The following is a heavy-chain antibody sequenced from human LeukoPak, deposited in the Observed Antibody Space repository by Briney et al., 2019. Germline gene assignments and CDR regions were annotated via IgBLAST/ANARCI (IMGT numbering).Heavy chain of an antibody. CDR1: GGSFSGYY. CDR3: VRGPYGASISNWFDP. Sequence: SETLSLTCAVFGGSFSGYYWNWIRQPPGKGLEWIGQINPSRNTNYNPSLNSRLSISVDTPNNQFSLNLRSVTAADTAVYYCVRGPYGASISNWFDPWGQGLLVTVSS. J-gene: IGHJ5*02. CDR2: INPSRNT. V-gene: IGHV4-34*01. D-gene: IGHD4/OR15-4a*01.